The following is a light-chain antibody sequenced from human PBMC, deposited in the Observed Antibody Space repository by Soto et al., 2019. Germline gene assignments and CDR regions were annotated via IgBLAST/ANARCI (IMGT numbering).Light chain of an antibody. CDR2: GAS. CDR3: QQYNSWHRT. V-gene: IGKV3-15*01. Sequence: EILMTQSPGTLSVSPGERVTLSCRASQSVSSSLAWFQQRPGQAPRLLVYGASTRATGIPARFSGSGSGTEFTLTISSLQSEDFAVYYCQQYNSWHRTFGQGTKLEIK. J-gene: IGKJ2*01. CDR1: QSVSSS.